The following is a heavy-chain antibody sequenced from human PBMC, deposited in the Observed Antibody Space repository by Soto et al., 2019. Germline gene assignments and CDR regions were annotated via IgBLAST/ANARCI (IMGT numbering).Heavy chain of an antibody. CDR2: IYYSGST. CDR1: GGSISSYY. V-gene: IGHV4-59*01. J-gene: IGHJ6*03. CDR3: ARTYYDFWSGYPSTNDGYYYMDV. D-gene: IGHD3-3*01. Sequence: TSETLSLTCTVSGGSISSYYWSWIRQPPGKGLEWIGYIYYSGSTNYNPSLKSRVTISVDTSKNQFSLKLSSVTAADTAVYYCARTYYDFWSGYPSTNDGYYYMDVWGKGTTVTSP.